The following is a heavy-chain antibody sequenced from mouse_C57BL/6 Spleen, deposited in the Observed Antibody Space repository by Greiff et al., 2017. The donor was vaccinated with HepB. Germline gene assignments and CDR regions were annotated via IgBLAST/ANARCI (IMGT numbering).Heavy chain of an antibody. J-gene: IGHJ4*01. V-gene: IGHV1-80*01. CDR3: ARGGSSYEGAMDY. CDR2: IYPGDGDT. D-gene: IGHD1-1*01. CDR1: GYAFSSYW. Sequence: VQLQQSGAELVKPGASVKISRKASGYAFSSYWMNWVKQRPGKGLEWIGQIYPGDGDTNYNGKFKGKATLTADKSSSTAYMQLSSLTSEDSAVYFCARGGSSYEGAMDYWGQGTSVTVSS.